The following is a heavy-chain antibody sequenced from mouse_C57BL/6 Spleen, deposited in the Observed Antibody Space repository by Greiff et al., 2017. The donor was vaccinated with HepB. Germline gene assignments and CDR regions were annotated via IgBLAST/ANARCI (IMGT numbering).Heavy chain of an antibody. D-gene: IGHD2-1*01. V-gene: IGHV1-42*01. J-gene: IGHJ3*01. Sequence: VQLQQSGPELVKPGASVKISCKASGYSFTGYYMNWVKQSPEKSLEWIGEINPSTGGTTYNQKFKAKATLTVDKSSSTAYMQLKSLTSEDSAIYYCASGGYGNRFAYWGQGTLVTVSA. CDR2: INPSTGGT. CDR1: GYSFTGYY. CDR3: ASGGYGNRFAY.